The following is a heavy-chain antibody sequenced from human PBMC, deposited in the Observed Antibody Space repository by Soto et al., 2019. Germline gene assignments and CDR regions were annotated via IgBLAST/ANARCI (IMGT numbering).Heavy chain of an antibody. D-gene: IGHD3-22*01. CDR2: ISYDGSNK. CDR3: AKDQYYYDSSGYSRFDY. Sequence: GGSLRLSCAASGFTFSSYGMHWVRQAPGKGLEWVAVISYDGSNKYYADSVKGRFTISRDNSKNTLYLQMNSLRAEDTAVYYCAKDQYYYDSSGYSRFDYWGQGTLVTVSS. J-gene: IGHJ4*02. CDR1: GFTFSSYG. V-gene: IGHV3-30*18.